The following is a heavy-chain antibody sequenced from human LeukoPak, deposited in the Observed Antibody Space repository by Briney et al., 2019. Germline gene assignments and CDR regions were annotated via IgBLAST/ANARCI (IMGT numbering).Heavy chain of an antibody. V-gene: IGHV4-61*02. CDR2: IYTSGST. CDR1: GGSISGSTHY. CDR3: ARDGDYCSSTSCFTYFDY. D-gene: IGHD2-2*01. J-gene: IGHJ4*02. Sequence: PSETLSLTCTVSGGSISGSTHYWSWIRQPAGKGLEWIGRIYTSGSTNYNPSLKSRVTMSVDTSKNQFSLKLSSVTAADTAVYYCARDGDYCSSTSCFTYFDYWAREPWSPSPQ.